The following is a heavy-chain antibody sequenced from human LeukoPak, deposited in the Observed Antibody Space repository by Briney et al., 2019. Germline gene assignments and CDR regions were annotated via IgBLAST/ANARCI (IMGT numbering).Heavy chain of an antibody. CDR3: ARDVSYDSSGYYIT. CDR1: GFTFSSYW. D-gene: IGHD3-22*01. CDR2: IKQDGSEK. V-gene: IGHV3-7*01. J-gene: IGHJ4*01. Sequence: PGGSLRLSCAASGFTFSSYWMSWVRQAPGKGLEWVANIKQDGSEKYYVDSVKGRFTISRDNAKSSLYLRMNSLRAEDTAVYYCARDVSYDSSGYYITWGHGTLVNVSS.